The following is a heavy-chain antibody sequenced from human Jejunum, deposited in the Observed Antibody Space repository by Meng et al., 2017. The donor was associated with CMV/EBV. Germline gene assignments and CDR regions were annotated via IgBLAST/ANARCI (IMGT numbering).Heavy chain of an antibody. Sequence: CTCSTYSMNWVRQAPGKGLEWVSLIDYSGAYTYYADSVKGRFTSSRDNAENSLDLQMNSLRVEDTAVYYCARKIAGPNHLKDTLFDYWGQGTLVTVSS. CDR3: ARKIAGPNHLKDTLFDY. J-gene: IGHJ4*02. V-gene: IGHV3-21*01. D-gene: IGHD1-14*01. CDR1: CTCSTYS. CDR2: IDYSGAYT.